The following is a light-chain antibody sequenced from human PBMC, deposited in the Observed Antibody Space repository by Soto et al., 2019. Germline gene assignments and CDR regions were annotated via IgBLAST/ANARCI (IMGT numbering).Light chain of an antibody. J-gene: IGKJ1*01. Sequence: EIVLTRSPGTLSVSPGERATLSCRASQSVSSKLAWYQQKPGQAPRLLFYGASTGATGIPARFSGSGSETEFTLSISSLQSEDFAVYYCQQYHACPGTLGQGTKVEIK. V-gene: IGKV3-15*01. CDR2: GAS. CDR1: QSVSSK. CDR3: QQYHACPGT.